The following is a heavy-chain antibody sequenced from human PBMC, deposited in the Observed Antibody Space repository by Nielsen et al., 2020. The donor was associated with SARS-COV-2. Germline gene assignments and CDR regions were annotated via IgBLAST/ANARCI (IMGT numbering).Heavy chain of an antibody. CDR3: ARNNYYGSGSYYYYYYYGMDV. CDR1: GGSISGYY. D-gene: IGHD3-10*01. Sequence: SETLSLTCTVSGGSISGYYWSWIRQPPGKGLEWIGYIYYSGSTNYNPSLKSRVTISVDTSKNQFSLKLSSVTAADTAVYYCARNNYYGSGSYYYYYYYGMDVWGQGTTVTVSS. CDR2: IYYSGST. V-gene: IGHV4-59*08. J-gene: IGHJ6*02.